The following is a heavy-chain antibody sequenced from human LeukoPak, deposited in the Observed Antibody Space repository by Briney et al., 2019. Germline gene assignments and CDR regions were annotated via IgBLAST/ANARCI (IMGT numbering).Heavy chain of an antibody. CDR3: ASMNYDILTGSSTGFDY. V-gene: IGHV1-18*04. CDR1: GYTFTGYY. D-gene: IGHD3-9*01. Sequence: GASVKVSCTPSGYTFTGYYIQWVRQAPRQGLEWMGWISAYNGNTNYAQKFQGRGTMTTDTSTSTAYMELRSLRSADTAVYYRASMNYDILTGSSTGFDYWGQGTLVTVSS. J-gene: IGHJ4*02. CDR2: ISAYNGNT.